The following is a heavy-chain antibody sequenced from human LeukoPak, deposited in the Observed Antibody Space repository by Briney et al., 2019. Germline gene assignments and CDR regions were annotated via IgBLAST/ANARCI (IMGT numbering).Heavy chain of an antibody. Sequence: GGSLRLSCAASGFTFSSYAMHWVRQAPGKGLEWVAVISYDGSNKYYADSVKGRFTISRDNSKKTLYLQMNSLRAEDTAVYYCAIEGGHYYDSSGYYSDWGQGTLVTVSS. CDR3: AIEGGHYYDSSGYYSD. CDR2: ISYDGSNK. V-gene: IGHV3-30*01. J-gene: IGHJ4*02. CDR1: GFTFSSYA. D-gene: IGHD3-22*01.